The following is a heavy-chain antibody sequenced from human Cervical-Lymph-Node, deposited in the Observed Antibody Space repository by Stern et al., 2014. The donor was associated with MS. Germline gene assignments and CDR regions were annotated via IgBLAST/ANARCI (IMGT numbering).Heavy chain of an antibody. J-gene: IGHJ2*01. V-gene: IGHV3-64*01. CDR3: ARGVTYCGGDCYGWYFDL. D-gene: IGHD2-21*02. CDR2: ISSNGGST. CDR1: GFTFSSYA. Sequence: LEESGGGLVQPGGSLRLSCAASGFTFSSYAMHWVRQAPGKGLEYVSVISSNGGSTYYANSVKGRFTISRDNSKNTLYLHMGSLRVEDMAVYYCARGVTYCGGDCYGWYFDLWGRGTLVTVSS.